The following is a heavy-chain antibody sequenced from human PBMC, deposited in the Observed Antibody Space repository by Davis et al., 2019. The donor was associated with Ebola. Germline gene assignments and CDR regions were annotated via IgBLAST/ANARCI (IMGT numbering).Heavy chain of an antibody. CDR2: IIPIFGIA. J-gene: IGHJ5*02. CDR1: LCTFSSYA. V-gene: IGHV1-69*04. D-gene: IGHD3-10*01. Sequence: SVKVSCKASLCTFSSYAIRWLRPAPGQGLDWMGRIIPIFGIAHYAHKPQGRVTMTTDTSTGTAYMELRSLRSNDTAVYYCAGVITMVRSHGWFDPWGQGTLVTVSS. CDR3: AGVITMVRSHGWFDP.